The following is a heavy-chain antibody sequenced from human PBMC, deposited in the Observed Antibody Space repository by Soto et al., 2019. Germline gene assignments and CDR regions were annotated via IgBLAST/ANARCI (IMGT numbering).Heavy chain of an antibody. J-gene: IGHJ4*02. D-gene: IGHD3-16*01. Sequence: PGGSLRLSCVVSGFTFNSYAMSWVRQAPGKGLEWVSAISRGGDVTYYADSVKGRFTISRDNSKNTLLLQMNSLRAEDTAVYYCTKHMIALATASIYWGQGALVTVSS. CDR1: GFTFNSYA. CDR3: TKHMIALATASIY. CDR2: ISRGGDVT. V-gene: IGHV3-23*01.